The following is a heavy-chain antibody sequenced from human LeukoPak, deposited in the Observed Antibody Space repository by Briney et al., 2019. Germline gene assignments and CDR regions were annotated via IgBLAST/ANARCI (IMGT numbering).Heavy chain of an antibody. D-gene: IGHD2-21*02. J-gene: IGHJ4*02. V-gene: IGHV4-4*02. Sequence: SETLSLTCAVSGGSISSSNWWSWVRQPPGKGLEWIGSIYYSGSTYYNPSLKSRVTISVDTSKNQFSLKLSSVTAADTAVYYCSISVQCGGDCYIFGYWGEGTLVSDSS. CDR3: SISVQCGGDCYIFGY. CDR1: GGSISSSNW. CDR2: IYYSGST.